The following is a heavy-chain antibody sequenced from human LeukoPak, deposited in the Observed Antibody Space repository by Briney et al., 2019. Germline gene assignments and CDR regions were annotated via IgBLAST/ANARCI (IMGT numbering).Heavy chain of an antibody. CDR3: AKPPTAYYYYYMDV. Sequence: GGSLRLSCAASGFTFSSYGMHWVRQAPGKGLEWVAFIRYDGSNKYYADSVKGRFTISRDNSKNTLYLQMNSLRAEDTAVYYCAKPPTAYYYYYMDVWGKGTTVTVSS. CDR1: GFTFSSYG. D-gene: IGHD6-25*01. J-gene: IGHJ6*03. CDR2: IRYDGSNK. V-gene: IGHV3-30*02.